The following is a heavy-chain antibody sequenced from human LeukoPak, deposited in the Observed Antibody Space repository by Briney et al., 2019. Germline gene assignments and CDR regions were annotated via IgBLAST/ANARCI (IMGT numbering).Heavy chain of an antibody. J-gene: IGHJ6*02. CDR3: ATSRGAA. Sequence: AGTLRLSGAVCGVIVSSACMWWVRQAPRQGLEWVSAIHSGGTTLYAASVKGRFIISRDNAKNTLYLQMRSLRADDTAVYYCATSRGAAWGQGTTVTVSS. CDR1: GVIVSSAC. V-gene: IGHV3-53*01. CDR2: IHSGGTT.